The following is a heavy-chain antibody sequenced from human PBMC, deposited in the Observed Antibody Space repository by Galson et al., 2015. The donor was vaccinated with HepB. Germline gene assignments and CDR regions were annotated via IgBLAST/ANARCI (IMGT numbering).Heavy chain of an antibody. J-gene: IGHJ6*02. CDR3: ARLGHEGYHYYGMDV. CDR1: GYSFRNYW. D-gene: IGHD2-2*01. Sequence: QSGAEVKKPGESLKISCKASGYSFRNYWIGWVRQMPGTGLECMGIIYPGDSETRYSPSFQGQVTLSADKSTNPAYLQWSSLEASDTALYYCARLGHEGYHYYGMDVWGQGTTVTVSS. CDR2: IYPGDSET. V-gene: IGHV5-51*01.